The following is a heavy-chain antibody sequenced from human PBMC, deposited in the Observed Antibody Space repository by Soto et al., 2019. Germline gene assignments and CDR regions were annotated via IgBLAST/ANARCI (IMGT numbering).Heavy chain of an antibody. CDR1: GDSISSYY. V-gene: IGHV4-59*01. CDR2: IYYSGST. Sequence: SETLSLTCSVSGDSISSYYWSWIRQPPGKGLEWIGYIYYSGSTNYNPSLKSRVTISVDTSKNQFSLKLSSVTAADTAVYYCASVSRDAYNPRPDYFDYWGQGTLVTVSS. D-gene: IGHD1-1*01. CDR3: ASVSRDAYNPRPDYFDY. J-gene: IGHJ4*02.